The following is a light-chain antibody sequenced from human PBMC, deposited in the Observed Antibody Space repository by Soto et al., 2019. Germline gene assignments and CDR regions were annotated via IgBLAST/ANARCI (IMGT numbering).Light chain of an antibody. V-gene: IGKV3-20*01. CDR3: QQYGSSLLFT. J-gene: IGKJ3*01. CDR2: GAS. Sequence: EIVLTQSPGTLSLSPGERATLSCRASQSVSSSYLAWYQQKPGQAPRLLIYGASSRATGIPDRFSGSGSGTYSTLTISRLEPEDFAVYYCQQYGSSLLFTFGPGTKVDIK. CDR1: QSVSSSY.